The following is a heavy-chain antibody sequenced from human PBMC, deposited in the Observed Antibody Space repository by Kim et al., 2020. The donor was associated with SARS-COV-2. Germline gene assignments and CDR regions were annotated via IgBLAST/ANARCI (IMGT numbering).Heavy chain of an antibody. D-gene: IGHD1-26*01. V-gene: IGHV3-23*01. Sequence: STYSAASGKGRFTISRDNSKNTLYLQMNSLRAEDTAVYYCAQRSPTCFDYWGQGTLVTVSS. CDR3: AQRSPTCFDY. CDR2: ST. J-gene: IGHJ4*02.